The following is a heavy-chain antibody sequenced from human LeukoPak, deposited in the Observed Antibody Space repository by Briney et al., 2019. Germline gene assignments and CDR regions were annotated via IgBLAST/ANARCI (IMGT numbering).Heavy chain of an antibody. D-gene: IGHD3-22*01. V-gene: IGHV3-11*01. CDR2: ISYSGDTI. Sequence: GGSLRLSCAASEFTFSDYYMSWIRQAPGKGLEWVSYISYSGDTIYYADSVKGRFTISRDNSKNTLYLQMNSLRAEDTAVYYCAKDRRYYYDSSGRAVWDYWGQGTLVTVSS. CDR3: AKDRRYYYDSSGRAVWDY. J-gene: IGHJ4*02. CDR1: EFTFSDYY.